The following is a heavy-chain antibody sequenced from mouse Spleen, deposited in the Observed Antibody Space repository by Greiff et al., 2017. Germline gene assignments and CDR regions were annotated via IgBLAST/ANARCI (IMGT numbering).Heavy chain of an antibody. CDR1: GFTFSDYY. J-gene: IGHJ3*01. V-gene: IGHV5-16*01. CDR2: INYDGSST. Sequence: EVQLVESEGGLVQPGSSMKLSCTASGFTFSDYYMAWVRQVPEKGLEWVANINYDGSSTYYLDSLKSRFIISRDNAKNILYLQMSSLKSEDTATYYCARDRRYGSSYVGFAYWGQGTLVTVSA. CDR3: ARDRRYGSSYVGFAY. D-gene: IGHD1-1*01.